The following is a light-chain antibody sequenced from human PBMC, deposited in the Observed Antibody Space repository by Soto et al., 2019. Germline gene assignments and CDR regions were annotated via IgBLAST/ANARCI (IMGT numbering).Light chain of an antibody. CDR2: GVS. CDR1: RSDVGGYKY. CDR3: CSYGGGRTPLG. J-gene: IGLJ2*01. Sequence: QSVLTQPRSVSGSPGQSVAISCTGSRSDVGGYKYVSWYQQFPGKAPKLIIYGVSRRPSGVPDRFSGSKSGNTASLTISGLQAEDEGDYYCCSYGGGRTPLGFGGGTKVTVL. V-gene: IGLV2-11*01.